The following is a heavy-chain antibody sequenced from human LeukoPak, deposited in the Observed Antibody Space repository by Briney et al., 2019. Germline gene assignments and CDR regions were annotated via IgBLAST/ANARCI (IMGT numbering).Heavy chain of an antibody. CDR3: ARDRPWSLLHRYFDP. CDR1: GFTFSSYS. CDR2: ISSFSGTS. D-gene: IGHD2-21*02. V-gene: IGHV3-48*01. Sequence: GGSLRLSCAASGFTFSSYSMNWVRQAPGKGLEWVSYISSFSGTSNYADSVKGRFTISRDNAKNSLYLQMNSLRAEDTAVYCCARDRPWSLLHRYFDPWGQGTLVSVSS. J-gene: IGHJ5*02.